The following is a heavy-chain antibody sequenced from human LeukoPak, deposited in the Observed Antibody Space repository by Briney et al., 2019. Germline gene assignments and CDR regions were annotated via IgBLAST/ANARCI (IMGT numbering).Heavy chain of an antibody. Sequence: GGSLRLSCAASGFTFSSYSMNWVRQAPGKGLEWVSSTSSSSSYIYYADSVMGRFTISRDNAKNSLYLQMNSLRAEDTAVYYCARDRGRPAANDAFDIWGQGTMVTVSS. D-gene: IGHD2-2*01. CDR3: ARDRGRPAANDAFDI. CDR2: TSSSSSYI. V-gene: IGHV3-21*01. CDR1: GFTFSSYS. J-gene: IGHJ3*02.